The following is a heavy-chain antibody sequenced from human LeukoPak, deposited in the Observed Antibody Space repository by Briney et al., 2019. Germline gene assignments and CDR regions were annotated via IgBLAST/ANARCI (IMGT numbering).Heavy chain of an antibody. CDR3: AADGAVSGFDY. CDR2: IVVGSGNT. D-gene: IGHD3-16*01. Sequence: SGKLSCKASGFTFTSSAMQWVRQARGQRLEWMGWIVVGSGNTNYAQKFQERVTITRDESTSTAYMELSSLRSEDTSVYYCAADGAVSGFDYWGQGTLVTVSS. V-gene: IGHV1-58*02. CDR1: GFTFTSSA. J-gene: IGHJ4*02.